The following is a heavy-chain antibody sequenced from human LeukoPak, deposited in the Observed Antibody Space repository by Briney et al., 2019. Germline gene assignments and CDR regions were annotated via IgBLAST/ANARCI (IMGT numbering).Heavy chain of an antibody. J-gene: IGHJ4*02. V-gene: IGHV3-23*01. CDR3: AKRGVVIRVILVRFHKEAYYFDS. Sequence: GGSLRLSCSGSAITLSNYGMSWVRQAQGKGLEWVAGISDSGGRTKYADSVKGPFTISRDNTKNHLYLQMNNLRAEETAVYFCAKRGVVIRVILVRFHKEAYYFDSWGQGALVTVSS. D-gene: IGHD3-22*01. CDR2: ISDSGGRT. CDR1: AITLSNYG.